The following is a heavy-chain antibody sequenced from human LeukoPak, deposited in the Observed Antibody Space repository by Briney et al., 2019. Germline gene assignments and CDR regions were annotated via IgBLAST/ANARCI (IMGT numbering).Heavy chain of an antibody. CDR1: GFTFTNAW. CDR2: IKSKTHGGTT. J-gene: IGHJ4*02. V-gene: IGHV3-15*01. Sequence: PGGSLRLSCAASGFTFTNAWMSWVRQAPGKGLEWVGRIKSKTHGGTTDYAAPVKGRFTISRDDSKNTLFLQMNSLKTEDTAVYFCTTVPNVSFYFDSSGYLYYWGQGTLVTVSS. D-gene: IGHD3-22*01. CDR3: TTVPNVSFYFDSSGYLYY.